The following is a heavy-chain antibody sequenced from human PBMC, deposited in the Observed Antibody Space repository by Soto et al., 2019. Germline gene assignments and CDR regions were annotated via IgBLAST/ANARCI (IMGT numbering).Heavy chain of an antibody. D-gene: IGHD7-27*01. CDR2: IIPIFGTA. Sequence: WASVKVSCKASGGTFSSYAISWVRQAPGQGLEWMGGIIPIFGTANYAQKFQGRVTITADESTSTAYMELSSLRSEDTAVYYCALYWGYSYYGMDVWGQGTTVTVSS. J-gene: IGHJ6*02. V-gene: IGHV1-69*13. CDR3: ALYWGYSYYGMDV. CDR1: GGTFSSYA.